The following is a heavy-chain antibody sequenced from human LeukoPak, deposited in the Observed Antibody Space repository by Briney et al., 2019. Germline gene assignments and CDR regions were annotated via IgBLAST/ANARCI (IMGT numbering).Heavy chain of an antibody. CDR2: ISGSGDIT. CDR1: GFTFSSYA. J-gene: IGHJ4*02. CDR3: VRDGMAVAGTAPLDY. V-gene: IGHV3-64D*09. D-gene: IGHD6-19*01. Sequence: VGSLRLSCSASGFTFSSYAMHWVRQAPGKGLEYVSAISGSGDITYYADSVKGRFTISRDNSKNTLYLQMSSLTPEDAAVYYCVRDGMAVAGTAPLDYWGQGILATVSS.